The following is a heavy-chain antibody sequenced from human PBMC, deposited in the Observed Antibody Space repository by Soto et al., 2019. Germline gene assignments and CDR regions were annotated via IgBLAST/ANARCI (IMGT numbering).Heavy chain of an antibody. CDR3: ARTPQQWLVYWYFDL. CDR2: ISSSSSYI. CDR1: GFTFSSYS. Sequence: EVQLVESGGGLVKPGGSLRLSCAASGFTFSSYSMNWVRQAPGKGLEWVSSISSSSSYIYYADSAKGRFTISRDNAKNSLYLQMNSLRAEDTAVYYCARTPQQWLVYWYFDLWGRGTLVTVSS. J-gene: IGHJ2*01. V-gene: IGHV3-21*01. D-gene: IGHD6-19*01.